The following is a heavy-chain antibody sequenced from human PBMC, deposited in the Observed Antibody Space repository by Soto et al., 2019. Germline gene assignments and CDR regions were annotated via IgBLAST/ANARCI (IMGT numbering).Heavy chain of an antibody. CDR3: ARIVSSAHGEFSD. Sequence: QVQLQESGPGLVKPSQTLSLTCTVSGGSISSGGYYWSWIRQHPGKGLEWIGYIYYRGSTYYNPSLKSRVTISVDTSQNQFSLKLSSVTAADTAVYYCARIVSSAHGEFSDWGQGTLVTVSS. CDR2: IYYRGST. CDR1: GGSISSGGYY. V-gene: IGHV4-31*03. D-gene: IGHD3-10*01. J-gene: IGHJ4*02.